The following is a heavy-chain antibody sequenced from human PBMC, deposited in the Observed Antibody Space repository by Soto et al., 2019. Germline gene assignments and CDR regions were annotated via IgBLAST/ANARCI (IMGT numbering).Heavy chain of an antibody. J-gene: IGHJ6*02. Sequence: LRLSCAASGFTFSSYAMHWVRQAPGKGLEWVAVISYDGSNKYYADSVKGRFTISRDNSKNTLYLQMNSLRAEDTAVYYCARWVTMVQGRPYYYYGMDVWGQGTTVTVSS. CDR1: GFTFSSYA. CDR2: ISYDGSNK. CDR3: ARWVTMVQGRPYYYYGMDV. V-gene: IGHV3-30-3*01. D-gene: IGHD3-10*01.